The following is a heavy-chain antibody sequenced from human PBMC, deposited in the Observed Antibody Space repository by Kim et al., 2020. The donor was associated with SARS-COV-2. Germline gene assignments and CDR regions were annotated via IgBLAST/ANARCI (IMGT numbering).Heavy chain of an antibody. CDR3: ARHYYDRTSDFDY. D-gene: IGHD3-22*01. V-gene: IGHV4-30-2*03. J-gene: IGHJ4*02. Sequence: PSLRSRVTTSADTSKNQYSLKLSSVTAADAAVYYCARHYYDRTSDFDYWGQGTLVTVSS.